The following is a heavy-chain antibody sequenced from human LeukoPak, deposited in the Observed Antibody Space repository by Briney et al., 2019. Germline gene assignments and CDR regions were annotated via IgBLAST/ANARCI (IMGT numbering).Heavy chain of an antibody. CDR2: IYYSGST. CDR1: GGSISSGGYY. D-gene: IGHD2-2*01. V-gene: IGHV4-31*03. Sequence: PSETLSLTCTVSGGSISSGGYYWSWIRQHPGKGLEWIGYIYYSGSTYYNPSLKSRVTISVDTSKNQFSLKLSSVTAADTAVYYCARGGLAVPAAIGPLDWFDPWGQGTLVTVSS. CDR3: ARGGLAVPAAIGPLDWFDP. J-gene: IGHJ5*02.